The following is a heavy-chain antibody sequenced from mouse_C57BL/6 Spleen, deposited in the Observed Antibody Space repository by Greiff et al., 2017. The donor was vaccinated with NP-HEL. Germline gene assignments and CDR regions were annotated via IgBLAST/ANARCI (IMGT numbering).Heavy chain of an antibody. J-gene: IGHJ2*01. V-gene: IGHV1-76*01. Sequence: VQLQESGAELVRPGASVKLSCKASGYTFTDYYINWVKQRPGQGLEWIARIYPGSGNTYYNEKFKGKATLTAEKSSSTAYMQLSSLTSEDSAVYFCARWGSYFDYWGQGTTLTVSS. CDR2: IYPGSGNT. CDR3: ARWGSYFDY. CDR1: GYTFTDYY.